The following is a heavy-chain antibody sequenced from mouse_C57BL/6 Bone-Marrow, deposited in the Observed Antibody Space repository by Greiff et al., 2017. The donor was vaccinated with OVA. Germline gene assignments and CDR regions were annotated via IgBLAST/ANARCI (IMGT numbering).Heavy chain of an antibody. Sequence: QVQLKQSGAELMKPGASVKLSCKATGYTFTGYWIEWVKQRPGHGLEWIGEILPGSGSTNYNEKFKGKATFTADTSSNTAYMQLSSLTTEDSAIYYCARSPYYGSSYDYAMDYWGQGTSVTVSS. J-gene: IGHJ4*01. CDR2: ILPGSGST. V-gene: IGHV1-9*01. D-gene: IGHD1-1*01. CDR1: GYTFTGYW. CDR3: ARSPYYGSSYDYAMDY.